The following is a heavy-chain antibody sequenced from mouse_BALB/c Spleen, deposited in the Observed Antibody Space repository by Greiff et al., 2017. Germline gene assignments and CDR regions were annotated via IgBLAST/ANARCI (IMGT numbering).Heavy chain of an antibody. V-gene: IGHV5-17*02. Sequence: DVMLVESGGGLVQPGGSLKLSCAASGFTFSSFGMHWVRQAPEKGLEWVAYISSGSSTIYYADTVKGRFTISRDNPKNTLFLQMTSLRSEDTAMYYCAREGTGNYDSELYAMDYWGQGTSVTVSS. D-gene: IGHD2-4*01. CDR3: AREGTGNYDSELYAMDY. CDR1: GFTFSSFG. CDR2: ISSGSSTI. J-gene: IGHJ4*01.